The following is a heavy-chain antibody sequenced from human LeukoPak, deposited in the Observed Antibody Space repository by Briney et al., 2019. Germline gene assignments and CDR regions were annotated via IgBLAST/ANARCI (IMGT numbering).Heavy chain of an antibody. V-gene: IGHV5-51*01. CDR2: IYPGDSDP. J-gene: IGHJ4*02. CDR3: ARLYSSSSTWGDY. CDR1: GYSFTSYW. D-gene: IGHD6-6*01. Sequence: GESLQISCKGSGYSFTSYWIGWVRQLPGKGLEWLGIIYPGDSDPRYSPSLQGQVTISADKSISTAYLQWSSLKASDTAMYYCARLYSSSSTWGDYWGQGTLVTVSS.